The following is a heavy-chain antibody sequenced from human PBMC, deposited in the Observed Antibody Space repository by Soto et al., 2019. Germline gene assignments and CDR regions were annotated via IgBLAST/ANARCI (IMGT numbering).Heavy chain of an antibody. CDR3: ARTSPMDAGDKYYYDF. J-gene: IGHJ4*02. D-gene: IGHD3-16*01. CDR2: IIPFFGTA. V-gene: IGHV1-69*01. Sequence: QVQLVQSGAEVKKTGSSVKVSCKTSGGTFRTFGISWVRQAPGQGLEWMGGIIPFFGTAAYSQKFEDRITITADESTNTGYMDLRSLTSEDTAIYYCARTSPMDAGDKYYYDFWGQVALVTFAS. CDR1: GGTFRTFG.